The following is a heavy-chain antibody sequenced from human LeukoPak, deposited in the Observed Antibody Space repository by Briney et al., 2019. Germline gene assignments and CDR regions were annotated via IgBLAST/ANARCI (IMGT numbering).Heavy chain of an antibody. Sequence: GGSLRLSCAASGFTFSSYAMTWVRQAPGKGLEWVSGIGGSSGKIFYADSVKGRFTISRDNSKHTLYLQMNTLRAEDTAIYFCAKQPYQYVSGSPSWLDPWGQGTLVTVSS. CDR3: AKQPYQYVSGSPSWLDP. V-gene: IGHV3-23*01. CDR2: IGGSSGKI. D-gene: IGHD3-10*01. J-gene: IGHJ5*02. CDR1: GFTFSSYA.